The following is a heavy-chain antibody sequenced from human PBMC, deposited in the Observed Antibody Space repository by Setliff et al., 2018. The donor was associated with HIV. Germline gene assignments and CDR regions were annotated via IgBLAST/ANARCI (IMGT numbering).Heavy chain of an antibody. CDR3: ARGVKGIATTGKYYVDY. CDR1: GYAFSDYS. J-gene: IGHJ4*02. CDR2: INPDSRGT. V-gene: IGHV1-2*06. Sequence: ASVKVSCKTSGYAFSDYSIHWVRQAPGQGLEWVGRINPDSRGTNYAQTFQGRVTMTRDTSANTAYMELSRLRSDDTAVFYCARGVKGIATTGKYYVDYWGQGTLVTVSS. D-gene: IGHD6-13*01.